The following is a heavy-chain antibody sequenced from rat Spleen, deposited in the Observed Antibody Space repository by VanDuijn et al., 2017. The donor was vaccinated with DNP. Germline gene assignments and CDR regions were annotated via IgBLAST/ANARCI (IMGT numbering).Heavy chain of an antibody. Sequence: EVELVESGGGLVQPGRSMKLSCTALGFTFSNYYMAWVRQAPTKGLEWVATITYDGSSTYYRDSVKGRFTISRDNAKNTQYLQMDSLRSEDTATYYCARSYYDGSYYYGNWGRGVMVTVSS. CDR1: GFTFSNYY. V-gene: IGHV5-7*01. CDR2: ITYDGSST. D-gene: IGHD1-12*02. CDR3: ARSYYDGSYYYGN. J-gene: IGHJ2*01.